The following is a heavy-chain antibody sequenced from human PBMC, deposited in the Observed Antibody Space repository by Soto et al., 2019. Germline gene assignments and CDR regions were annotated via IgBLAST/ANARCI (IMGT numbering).Heavy chain of an antibody. CDR1: EFTFRSYG. D-gene: IGHD6-13*01. CDR3: AREGAAEGFDY. CDR2: IWSNGINK. J-gene: IGHJ4*02. V-gene: IGHV3-33*01. Sequence: VQLVESGGGVVQPGRSLRLSCTASEFTFRSYGMHWVRQAPGKGLEWVALIWSNGINKYYADSVKGRFTISRDNSKNTLYLQLNSLRVDDTAVYYCAREGAAEGFDYWGQGTRVTVSS.